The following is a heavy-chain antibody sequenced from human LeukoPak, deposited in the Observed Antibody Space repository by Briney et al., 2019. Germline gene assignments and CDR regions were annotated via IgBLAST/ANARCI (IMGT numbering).Heavy chain of an antibody. D-gene: IGHD5-12*01. CDR3: VRDGGVSGYDLLDY. J-gene: IGHJ4*02. CDR2: INQDGSEE. V-gene: IGHV3-7*01. Sequence: GGSLRLSCAASGFTFSHYWMNWVRQAPGKGLEWVGQINQDGSEEYYMDSVKARFTISRDNAKNSVFLQMNSLRAEDTAVYYCVRDGGVSGYDLLDYWGQGTLVTVSS. CDR1: GFTFSHYW.